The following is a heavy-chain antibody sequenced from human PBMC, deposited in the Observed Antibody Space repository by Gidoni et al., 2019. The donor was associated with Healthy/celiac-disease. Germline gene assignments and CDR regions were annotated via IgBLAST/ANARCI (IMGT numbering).Heavy chain of an antibody. CDR2: ISSSSSYI. D-gene: IGHD4-17*01. CDR1: GFTFSSYS. Sequence: EVQLVESGGGLVKPGGSLRLSCAASGFTFSSYSMNWVRQAPGKGLEWVSSISSSSSYIYYADSVKGRFTISRDNAKNSLYLQMTSLRAEDTAVYYCASPYGDFVYWGQGTLVTVSS. V-gene: IGHV3-21*01. CDR3: ASPYGDFVY. J-gene: IGHJ4*02.